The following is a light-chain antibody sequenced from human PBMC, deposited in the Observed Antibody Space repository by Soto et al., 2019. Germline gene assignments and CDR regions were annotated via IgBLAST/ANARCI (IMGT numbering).Light chain of an antibody. CDR2: DVS. CDR1: GRDFGGYNY. V-gene: IGLV2-14*01. CDR3: SSYTTSHTRKIV. J-gene: IGLJ1*01. Sequence: SLLTQPASFSGSLEQSITISCTGTGRDFGGYNYVSWNQQHPGKAPKFMIYDVSNRPSGVSNRFSGSKSGNPASLTISGLRAEDDADYYCSSYTTSHTRKIVFVTGTKVPS.